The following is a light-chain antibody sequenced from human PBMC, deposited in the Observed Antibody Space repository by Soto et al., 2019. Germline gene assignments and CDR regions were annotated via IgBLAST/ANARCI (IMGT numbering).Light chain of an antibody. CDR3: CSYVGGSFV. CDR1: SSDVGANNY. Sequence: QSVLTQPRSVSGSPGHSVTISCTGTSSDVGANNYVSWYQQRPGKAPKLLIYDVTERPSGVPDRFSGSKSGNTASLTISELQADDEADYYCCSYVGGSFVFGTGTKVTVL. J-gene: IGLJ1*01. V-gene: IGLV2-11*01. CDR2: DVT.